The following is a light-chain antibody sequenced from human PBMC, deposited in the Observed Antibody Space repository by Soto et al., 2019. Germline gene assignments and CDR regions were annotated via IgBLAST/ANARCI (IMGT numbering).Light chain of an antibody. V-gene: IGKV3-11*01. J-gene: IGKJ5*01. Sequence: EIVLTQSPATLSLSPGERATLSCRTSQTIRGLLNWYQQRPGQAPRLLIYDTSNRATDIPARFSGSGSGTDFILIISSLDPEDFGVYFCQQRHNWPSTFGQGTRLDIK. CDR1: QTIRGL. CDR3: QQRHNWPST. CDR2: DTS.